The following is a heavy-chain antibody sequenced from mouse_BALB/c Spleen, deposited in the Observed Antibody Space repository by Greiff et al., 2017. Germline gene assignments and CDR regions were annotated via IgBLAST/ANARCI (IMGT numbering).Heavy chain of an antibody. J-gene: IGHJ4*01. CDR3: ATITTVVDYYAMDY. D-gene: IGHD1-1*01. Sequence: QVQLQQSGPELVKPGASVKISCKASGYTFTSYWMHWVKQRPGQGLEWIGYINPSTGYTEYNQKFKDKATLTADKSSSTAYMQLSSLTSEDSAVYYCATITTVVDYYAMDYWGQGTSVTVSS. CDR2: INPSTGYT. V-gene: IGHV1-7*01. CDR1: GYTFTSYW.